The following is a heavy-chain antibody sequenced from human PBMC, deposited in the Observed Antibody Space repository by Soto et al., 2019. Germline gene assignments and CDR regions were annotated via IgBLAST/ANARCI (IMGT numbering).Heavy chain of an antibody. CDR2: IYYSGST. V-gene: IGHV4-59*01. D-gene: IGHD3-3*01. CDR1: GGSISSYY. Sequence: QVQLQESGPGLVKPSETLSLTCTVSGGSISSYYWSWIRQPPGKGLEWIGYIYYSGSTNYNPSLKSRVTISVDTSKNQFSLKLSSVTAADTAVYYCARGDYDFWSGYWRLGNFDIWGQGTMVTVSS. J-gene: IGHJ3*02. CDR3: ARGDYDFWSGYWRLGNFDI.